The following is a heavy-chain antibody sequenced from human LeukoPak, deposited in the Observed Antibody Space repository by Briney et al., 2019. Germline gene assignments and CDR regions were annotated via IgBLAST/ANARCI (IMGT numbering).Heavy chain of an antibody. CDR2: ISSSSSYI. J-gene: IGHJ6*03. V-gene: IGHV3-21*01. CDR3: ARVPPDYYYYYYMDV. CDR1: GFTFSSYS. Sequence: GGSLRLSCAASGFTFSSYSMNWVRQAPGKGLEWVSSISSSSSYIYYADSVKGRFTISRDNAKNSLYLQMNSLRAEDTAVYYCARVPPDYYYYYYMDVWGKGTTVTVSS.